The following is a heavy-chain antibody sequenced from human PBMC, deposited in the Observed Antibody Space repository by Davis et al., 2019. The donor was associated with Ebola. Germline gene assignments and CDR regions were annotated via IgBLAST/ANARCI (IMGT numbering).Heavy chain of an antibody. CDR2: INAGNGNT. CDR3: ARVVRGSYFDY. J-gene: IGHJ4*02. V-gene: IGHV1-3*01. D-gene: IGHD3-10*01. CDR1: GYTFTSYA. Sequence: AASVKVSCKASGYTFTSYAMHWVRQAPGQRLECMGWINAGNGNTKYSQKFQGRVTITRDTSASTAYMELSSLRSEDTAVYYCARVVRGSYFDYWGQGTLVTVSS.